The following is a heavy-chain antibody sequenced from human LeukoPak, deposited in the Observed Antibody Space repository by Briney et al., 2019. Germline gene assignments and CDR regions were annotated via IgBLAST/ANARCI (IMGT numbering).Heavy chain of an antibody. CDR3: AKNNGWFHLAQ. Sequence: TGGSLRLSCAVSGFNFRDHWMDWVRQAPGKGLEWVGHIKTDGSETHYVDSLKGRFSISRDNTNNALYLQMNSLRVEDTAVYYCAKNNGWFHLAQWGQGTLVTVSS. CDR2: IKTDGSET. CDR1: GFNFRDHW. V-gene: IGHV3-7*03. D-gene: IGHD6-19*01. J-gene: IGHJ4*02.